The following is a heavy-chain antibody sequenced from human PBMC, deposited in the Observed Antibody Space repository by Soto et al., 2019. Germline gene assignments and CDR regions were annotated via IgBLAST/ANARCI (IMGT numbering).Heavy chain of an antibody. J-gene: IGHJ6*02. CDR1: GFTFSSYA. CDR2: ISYDGSNK. Sequence: QVQLVESGGGVVQPGRSLRLSCAASGFTFSSYAMHWVRQAPGKGLEWVAVISYDGSNKYYADSVKGRFTISRDNSKNTLYLQMNSLRAEDTAVYYCARDQGYGMDVWGQGTTVTVSS. CDR3: ARDQGYGMDV. V-gene: IGHV3-30-3*01.